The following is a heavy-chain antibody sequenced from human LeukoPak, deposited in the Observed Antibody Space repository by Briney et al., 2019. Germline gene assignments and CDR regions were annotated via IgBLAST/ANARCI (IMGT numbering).Heavy chain of an antibody. CDR1: GFTFSSYS. D-gene: IGHD1-26*01. J-gene: IGHJ5*02. Sequence: PGGSLRLSCAASGFTFSSYSMNWVRQAPGKGLEWVSSISGSSSYIYYADSVKGRFTISRDNAKNSLYLQMNSLRAEDTAVYYCARGRELSPTRRLNWFDPWGQGTLVTVSS. CDR3: ARGRELSPTRRLNWFDP. V-gene: IGHV3-21*01. CDR2: ISGSSSYI.